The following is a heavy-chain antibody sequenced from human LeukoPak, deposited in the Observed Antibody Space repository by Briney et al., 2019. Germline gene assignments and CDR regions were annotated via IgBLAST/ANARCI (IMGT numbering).Heavy chain of an antibody. CDR1: GGSISSYY. CDR3: ARLKVGAYFDL. J-gene: IGHJ2*01. CDR2: IYYSGST. D-gene: IGHD3-16*01. Sequence: PSETLSLTCTVSGGSISSYYWSWIRQPPGKGLEWIGYIYYSGSTNYNPSLKSRVTISVDTSKNQFSLKLSSVTAADTAVYYCARLKVGAYFDLWGRGTLVTVSS. V-gene: IGHV4-59*01.